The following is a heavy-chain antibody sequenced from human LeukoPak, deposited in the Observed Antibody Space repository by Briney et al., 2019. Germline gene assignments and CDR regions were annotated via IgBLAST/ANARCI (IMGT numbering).Heavy chain of an antibody. Sequence: PGRSLRLSCAASGFTFSSYGMHWVRQAPGKGLEWVAVIWYDGSNKYYADSVKGRFTISRDNSKNTLYLQMNSLRAEDTAVYYCARDLARDRVGARDWGQGTLVTVSS. CDR3: ARDLARDRVGARD. CDR1: GFTFSSYG. CDR2: IWYDGSNK. D-gene: IGHD1-26*01. J-gene: IGHJ4*02. V-gene: IGHV3-33*01.